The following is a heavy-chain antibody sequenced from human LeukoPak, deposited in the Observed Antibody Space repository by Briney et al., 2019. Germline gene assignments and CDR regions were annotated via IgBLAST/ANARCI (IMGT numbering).Heavy chain of an antibody. V-gene: IGHV3-33*01. Sequence: GGSLRLSCAASGFTFSSYGMHWVRKAPGKGLEWVAVIWYDGSNKYYADSVKGRFTISRDNSKNTLYLQMNSLRAEDTAVYYCARERTYCSGGSCYSWFDPWGQGTLVTVSS. J-gene: IGHJ5*01. CDR1: GFTFSSYG. D-gene: IGHD2-15*01. CDR3: ARERTYCSGGSCYSWFDP. CDR2: IWYDGSNK.